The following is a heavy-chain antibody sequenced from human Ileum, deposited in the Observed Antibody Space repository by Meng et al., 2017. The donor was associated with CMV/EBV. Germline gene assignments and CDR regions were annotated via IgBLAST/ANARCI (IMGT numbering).Heavy chain of an antibody. Sequence: GESLKIPCAASGFTFSSYAMSWVRQAPGKGLEWVSVIYSGGSSTYYADAVKGRFTISRDNSKNALYLQMDSLRAEDADVYYCSRPDWDYGMDVWGQGTTVTVSS. J-gene: IGHJ6*02. CDR3: SRPDWDYGMDV. CDR2: IYSGGSST. D-gene: IGHD3-9*01. CDR1: GFTFSSYA. V-gene: IGHV3-23*03.